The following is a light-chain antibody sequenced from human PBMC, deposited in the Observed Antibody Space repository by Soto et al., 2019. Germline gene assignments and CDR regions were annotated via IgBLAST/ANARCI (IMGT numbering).Light chain of an antibody. CDR2: DAS. V-gene: IGKV1-33*01. J-gene: IGKJ4*01. CDR3: QQYDNIPLT. Sequence: DFQMTQSPSSLSASVGDRVTITCQASQDISDYLNWYQQKPGAAPKLLIYDASNLQAEVPSRFSGSGSGTEFTFTISSLQPEDVATYYCQQYDNIPLTFGGGTKVDIK. CDR1: QDISDY.